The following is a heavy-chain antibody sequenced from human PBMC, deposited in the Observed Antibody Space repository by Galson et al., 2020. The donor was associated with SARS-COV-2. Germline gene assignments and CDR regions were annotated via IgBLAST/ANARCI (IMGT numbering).Heavy chain of an antibody. CDR1: GFTFGDYA. CDR3: TRSWDGHNPSRGYDY. CDR2: IRSIPYGGTS. Sequence: GGSLRLSCTASGFTFGDYAMAWFRQAPGKGLEWVGFIRSIPYGGTSEYAASVKGRFTISRDDSTGIAYLQMNSLKAEDTAVYYCTRSWDGHNPSRGYDYWGQGTLVTVSS. V-gene: IGHV3-49*03. J-gene: IGHJ4*02. D-gene: IGHD1-26*01.